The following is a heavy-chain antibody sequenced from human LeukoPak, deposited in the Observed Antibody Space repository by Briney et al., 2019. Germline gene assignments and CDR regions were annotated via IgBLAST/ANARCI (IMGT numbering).Heavy chain of an antibody. Sequence: SETLSLTCTVSGGSISSSSYYWGWIRQPPGKGLEWIGSIYYSGSTYYNPSLKSRVTISVDTSKNQFSLKLSSVTAADTAVYYCASGITMIVVVIQDAFDIWGQGTMVTVSS. CDR2: IYYSGST. J-gene: IGHJ3*02. CDR1: GGSISSSSYY. CDR3: ASGITMIVVVIQDAFDI. D-gene: IGHD3-22*01. V-gene: IGHV4-39*07.